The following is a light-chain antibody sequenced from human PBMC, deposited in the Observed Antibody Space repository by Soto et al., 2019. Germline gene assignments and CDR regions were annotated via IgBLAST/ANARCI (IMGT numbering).Light chain of an antibody. CDR1: SSDIGYYDY. V-gene: IGLV2-14*01. CDR2: EVN. Sequence: QSALTQPASVSGSPGQSITISCTGTSSDIGYYDYVSWYQHHSGKAPKLIIYEVNNRPSGVSNRFSGSKSVNTASLTISWLQAEDEADYYCSSHSSSSAYYVFGPGTKLTVL. J-gene: IGLJ1*01. CDR3: SSHSSSSAYYV.